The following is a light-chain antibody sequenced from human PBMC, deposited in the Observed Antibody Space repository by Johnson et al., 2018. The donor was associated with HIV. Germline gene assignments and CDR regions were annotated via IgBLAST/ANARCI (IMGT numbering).Light chain of an antibody. CDR3: GTWDSSLSAGGV. CDR1: DSDIGNNY. CDR2: ENN. V-gene: IGLV1-51*02. J-gene: IGLJ1*01. Sequence: QSVLTQPPSVSAAPGQKVTISCFGSDSDIGNNYVSWYQQLPGTAPKLLIYENNKRPSGIPDRFSGSKSGTSATLGMTGLQTGDEADYYCGTWDSSLSAGGVFGTGTKVTVL.